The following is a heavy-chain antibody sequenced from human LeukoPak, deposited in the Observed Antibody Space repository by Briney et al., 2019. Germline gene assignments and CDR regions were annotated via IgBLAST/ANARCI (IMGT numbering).Heavy chain of an antibody. CDR1: GFTVSTNY. CDR3: ARRGDGSRSFDY. J-gene: IGHJ4*02. Sequence: PGGSLRLSCAASGFTVSTNYMSWVRQAPGKGLEWVSIIYSGGSTYYADSVKGRFTISRDNSKNTLYLQVNSLRAEDTALYYCARRGDGSRSFDYWGQGTLVTVSS. CDR2: IYSGGST. V-gene: IGHV3-53*01. D-gene: IGHD2-2*01.